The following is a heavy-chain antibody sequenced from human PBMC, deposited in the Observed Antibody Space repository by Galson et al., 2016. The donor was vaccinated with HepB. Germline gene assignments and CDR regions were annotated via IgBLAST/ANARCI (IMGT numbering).Heavy chain of an antibody. CDR1: GFTFSSYA. CDR2: ISDVGSNK. V-gene: IGHV3-30*04. Sequence: SCAASGFTFSSYAMYWVRQAPGKGLEWVSVISDVGSNKYYADSMKGRFSISRDNSKNTLYLQMNSLRPDDTAVYYCARARSIRYFDLWGRGTLVTVSS. J-gene: IGHJ2*01. D-gene: IGHD2/OR15-2a*01. CDR3: ARARSIRYFDL.